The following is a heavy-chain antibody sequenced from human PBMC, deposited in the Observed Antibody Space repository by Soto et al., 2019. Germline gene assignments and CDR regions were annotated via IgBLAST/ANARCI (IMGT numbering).Heavy chain of an antibody. Sequence: QMPLVQSGPEVKKPGTSVKVSCKASGFTFTSSAVQWVRQARGQRLEWIGWIVVGSGNTNYAQKFQERVTITRDMSTSTAYMELSSLRSEDTAVYYCAADSKVLNYYYGMDVWGQGTTVTVSS. D-gene: IGHD1-1*01. CDR2: IVVGSGNT. CDR1: GFTFTSSA. CDR3: AADSKVLNYYYGMDV. V-gene: IGHV1-58*01. J-gene: IGHJ6*02.